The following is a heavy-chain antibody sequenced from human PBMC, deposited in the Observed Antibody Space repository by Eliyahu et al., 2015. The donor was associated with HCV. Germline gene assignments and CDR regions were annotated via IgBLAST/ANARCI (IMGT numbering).Heavy chain of an antibody. CDR2: IYHSGST. Sequence: QVQLQESGPGVVKPSETLSLTCTVSGGSISSYYWSWIRQYPGKGLEWIGYIYHSGSTQYNPSLKSRVSMSVDTSKNQLFLRLTSVTAADTAVYYCARDAWYGELSPTGRAFDIWGQGTMVTVSS. CDR1: GGSISSYY. V-gene: IGHV4-59*01. D-gene: IGHD3-10*01. CDR3: ARDAWYGELSPTGRAFDI. J-gene: IGHJ3*02.